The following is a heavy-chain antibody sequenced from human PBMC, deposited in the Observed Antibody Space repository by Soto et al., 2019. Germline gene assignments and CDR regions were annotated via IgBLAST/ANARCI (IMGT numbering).Heavy chain of an antibody. CDR2: VSDNGGRT. V-gene: IGHV3-23*01. J-gene: IGHJ4*02. D-gene: IGHD1-1*01. Sequence: GSLRLSCAASGXTFSNYCMSWVRQAPGKGLEWVSAVSDNGGRTRYADSVKGRFTISRDKSQNTLYLQMLSIRADDTAIYYCAKDYWNPRYFDNWGQGTLVTVSS. CDR3: AKDYWNPRYFDN. CDR1: GXTFSNYC.